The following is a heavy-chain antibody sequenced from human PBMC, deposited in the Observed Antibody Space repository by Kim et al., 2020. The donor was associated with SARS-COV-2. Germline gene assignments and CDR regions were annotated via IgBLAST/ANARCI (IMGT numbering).Heavy chain of an antibody. Sequence: VGSLRLSCAASGFTFSSYAMHWVRQAPGKGLEWVAVISYDGSNKYYADSVKGRFTISRDNSKNTLYLQMNSLRAEDTAVYYCARALSQWLSTVDAFDIWGQGTMVTVSS. J-gene: IGHJ3*02. CDR2: ISYDGSNK. CDR3: ARALSQWLSTVDAFDI. D-gene: IGHD6-19*01. V-gene: IGHV3-30*04. CDR1: GFTFSSYA.